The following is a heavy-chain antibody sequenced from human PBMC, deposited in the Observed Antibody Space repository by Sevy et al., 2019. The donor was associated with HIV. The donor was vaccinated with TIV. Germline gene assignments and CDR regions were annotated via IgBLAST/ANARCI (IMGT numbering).Heavy chain of an antibody. V-gene: IGHV3-33*08. J-gene: IGHJ4*02. CDR3: ASSPQPERFCQLLSYYFDY. CDR1: GFTFSSYG. D-gene: IGHD2-2*01. Sequence: GGSLRLSCAASGFTFSSYGMHWVRQAPGKGLEWVAVIWYDGSNKYYADSVKGRFTISRDNSKNTLYLQMNSLRAEDTAVYYCASSPQPERFCQLLSYYFDYWGQGTLVTVSS. CDR2: IWYDGSNK.